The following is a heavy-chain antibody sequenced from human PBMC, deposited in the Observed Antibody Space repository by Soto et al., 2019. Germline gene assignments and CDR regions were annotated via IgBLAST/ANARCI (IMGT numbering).Heavy chain of an antibody. D-gene: IGHD4-4*01. J-gene: IGHJ6*02. V-gene: IGHV1-8*01. CDR2: MNPTSGNT. CDR3: ARGNYDYYYYYGMDV. CDR1: GYTFTSYD. Sequence: QVKLVQSGAEVKKPGAPVKVSCKASGYTFTSYDINWVRQATGQGLEWMGWMNPTSGNTGYAQKFQGRVTMTRNTSISTAYRELSSLRSEDTAVYYCARGNYDYYYYYGMDVWGQGTTVTVSS.